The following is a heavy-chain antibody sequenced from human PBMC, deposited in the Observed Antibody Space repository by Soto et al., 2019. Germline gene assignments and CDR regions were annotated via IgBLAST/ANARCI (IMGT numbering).Heavy chain of an antibody. D-gene: IGHD2-2*01. Sequence: QVQLVESGGGVVQPGRSLRLSCAASGFTFSSYGMHWVRQAPGKGLEWVAVIWYDGSNKYYADSVKGRFTISRDNSKNTLYLQMNSLRGEDTAVYYCARDFSVVVPAATTDYYYYGMDVWGQGTTVTVSS. CDR2: IWYDGSNK. CDR1: GFTFSSYG. J-gene: IGHJ6*02. V-gene: IGHV3-33*01. CDR3: ARDFSVVVPAATTDYYYYGMDV.